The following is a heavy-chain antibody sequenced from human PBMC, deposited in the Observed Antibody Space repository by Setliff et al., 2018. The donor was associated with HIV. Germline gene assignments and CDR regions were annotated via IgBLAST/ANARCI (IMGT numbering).Heavy chain of an antibody. Sequence: GGSLRLTCAASGFTFSNYAMHWVRQAPGKGLEYVSGIRSNGYSTYYADSVKGRFTISRDNSKNTVYLQMGSLRAEDMALYYCARGSQAAVGMYYFDYWGQGTLVTVS. V-gene: IGHV3-64*02. J-gene: IGHJ4*02. CDR3: ARGSQAAVGMYYFDY. CDR2: IRSNGYST. D-gene: IGHD6-13*01. CDR1: GFTFSNYA.